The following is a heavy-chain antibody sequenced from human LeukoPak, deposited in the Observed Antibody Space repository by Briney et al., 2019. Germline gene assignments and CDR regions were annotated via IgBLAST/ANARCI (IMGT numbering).Heavy chain of an antibody. V-gene: IGHV1-69*04. Sequence: SVKVSCKASGGTFSSYAISWVRQAPGQGLEWMGRIIPILGIANYAQKFQGRVTITADKSTSTAYMELSSLRSEDTAVYYCARKKWLRFSTNWFDPWGQGTLVTVSS. J-gene: IGHJ5*02. D-gene: IGHD5-12*01. CDR2: IIPILGIA. CDR1: GGTFSSYA. CDR3: ARKKWLRFSTNWFDP.